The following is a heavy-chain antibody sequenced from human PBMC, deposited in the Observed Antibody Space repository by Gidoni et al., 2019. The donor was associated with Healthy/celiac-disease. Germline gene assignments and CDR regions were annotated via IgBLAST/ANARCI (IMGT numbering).Heavy chain of an antibody. D-gene: IGHD3-16*02. Sequence: QVQLVESGGGVVQPGRSLRLSCAASGFTFSSDGMHWVRQAPGKGLEWVAVIWYDGSNKYYADSVKGRFTISRDNSKNTLYLQMNSLRAEDTAVYYCARGAYDYVWGSYRSESHFDYWGQGTLVTVSS. CDR1: GFTFSSDG. CDR3: ARGAYDYVWGSYRSESHFDY. V-gene: IGHV3-33*01. CDR2: IWYDGSNK. J-gene: IGHJ4*02.